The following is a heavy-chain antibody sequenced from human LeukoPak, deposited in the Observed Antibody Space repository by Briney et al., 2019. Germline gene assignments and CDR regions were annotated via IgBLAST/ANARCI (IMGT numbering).Heavy chain of an antibody. J-gene: IGHJ6*02. V-gene: IGHV4-39*07. D-gene: IGHD3-10*01. CDR1: GGSISSSSYY. Sequence: SETLSLTCTVSGGSISSSSYYWGWIRQPPGKGLEWIGSLYYSGSTYYNPSLKSRATISVDTSKNQVSLKLTSVTAADTAVYYCARDPAYYYGSGQTYYYYGMDVWGQGTTVTVSS. CDR2: LYYSGST. CDR3: ARDPAYYYGSGQTYYYYGMDV.